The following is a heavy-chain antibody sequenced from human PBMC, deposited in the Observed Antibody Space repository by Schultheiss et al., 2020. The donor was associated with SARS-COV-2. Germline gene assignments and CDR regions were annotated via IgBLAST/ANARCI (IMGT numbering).Heavy chain of an antibody. CDR1: GFTFSDYW. CDR2: INSDGSNT. J-gene: IGHJ4*02. D-gene: IGHD4-17*01. CDR3: ARVNYGDYGALGY. Sequence: GGSLRLSCAASGFTFSDYWMHWVRQAPGKGLLWVSRINSDGSNTIYADSVKGRFTISRDNAKNSLYLQMNSLRAEDTAVYYCARVNYGDYGALGYWGQGTLVTVSS. V-gene: IGHV3-74*01.